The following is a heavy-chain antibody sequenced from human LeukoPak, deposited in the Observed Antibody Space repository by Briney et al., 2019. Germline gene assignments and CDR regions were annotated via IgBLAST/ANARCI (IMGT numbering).Heavy chain of an antibody. J-gene: IGHJ4*02. CDR2: IDHSGST. CDR1: GGSFSGYY. D-gene: IGHD3-22*01. Sequence: SETLSLTCAVYGGSFSGYYWSWIRQPPGKGLEWIGEIDHSGSTNYNPSLKSRVTISLDTSKNQFSLKLSSVTAADTGVYYCARCYYDSSGCDHWGQGTLVTVSS. CDR3: ARCYYDSSGCDH. V-gene: IGHV4-34*01.